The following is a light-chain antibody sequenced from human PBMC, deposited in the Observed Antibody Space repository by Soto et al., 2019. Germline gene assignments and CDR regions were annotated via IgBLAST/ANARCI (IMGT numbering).Light chain of an antibody. V-gene: IGKV3-15*01. CDR3: QQYNNWPRT. CDR2: GAT. Sequence: IVMRQTPATLSVSSGESATLPCSASQSVSILLAWYQQKPGQAPRLLSHGATTRATGCPARCSGSGCATELPLPISTRQSEDFAVYYCQQYNNWPRTFGQATTVDSK. J-gene: IGKJ1*01. CDR1: QSVSIL.